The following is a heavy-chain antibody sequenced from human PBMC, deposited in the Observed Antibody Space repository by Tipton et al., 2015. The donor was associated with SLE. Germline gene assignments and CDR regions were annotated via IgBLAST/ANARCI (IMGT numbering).Heavy chain of an antibody. J-gene: IGHJ3*02. CDR1: GGSISSYY. CDR2: IYYSGST. Sequence: TLSLTCTVSGGSISSYYWSWIRQPPGKGLEWIGYIYYSGSTNYNPSLKSRVTISVDTSKNQFSLKLSSVTAADTAVYYCARVPITMVQGVPYAFDIWGQGTMVTVSS. D-gene: IGHD3-10*01. CDR3: ARVPITMVQGVPYAFDI. V-gene: IGHV4-59*01.